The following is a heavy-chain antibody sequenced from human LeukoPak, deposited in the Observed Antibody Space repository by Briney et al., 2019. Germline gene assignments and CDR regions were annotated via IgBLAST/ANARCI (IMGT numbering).Heavy chain of an antibody. CDR3: AKGKSGYSGYDYPFDY. D-gene: IGHD5-12*01. CDR2: ISWDGGST. CDR1: GFTFDDYA. J-gene: IGHJ4*02. V-gene: IGHV3-43D*03. Sequence: GGSLRLSCAASGFTFDDYAMHWVRQAPGKGLEWVSLISWDGGSTYYADSVKGRFTISRDNSKNSLYLQMNSLRAEDTALYYCAKGKSGYSGYDYPFDYWGQGTLVTVSS.